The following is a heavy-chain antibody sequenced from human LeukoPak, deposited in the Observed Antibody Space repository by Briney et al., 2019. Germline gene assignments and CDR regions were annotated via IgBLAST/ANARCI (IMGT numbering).Heavy chain of an antibody. D-gene: IGHD1-26*01. CDR2: ISYDGSNK. J-gene: IGHJ4*02. CDR1: GFTFSSYG. Sequence: GGSLRLSCAASGFTFSSYGMHWVRQAPGKGLEWVAVISYDGSNKYYADSVKGRFTISRDNSKNTLYLQMNSLRAEDTAVYYCARGVKDYGSYRYYFDYWGQGTLVTVSS. V-gene: IGHV3-30*03. CDR3: ARGVKDYGSYRYYFDY.